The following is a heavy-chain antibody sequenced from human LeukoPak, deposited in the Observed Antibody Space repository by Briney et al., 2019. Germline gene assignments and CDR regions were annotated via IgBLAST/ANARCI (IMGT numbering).Heavy chain of an antibody. V-gene: IGHV3-21*01. D-gene: IGHD1-26*01. CDR1: GLTFTSSS. J-gene: IGHJ6*03. Sequence: GGSLRLSCVVSGLTFTSSSMAWVRQAPGKGLEWVASISSSSEYIFQKDSLKGRFTISRDNSKNTLYLQMNSLRAEDTAVYYCAREGPPENKVGATPVTSQPYYYMDVWGKGTTVTVSS. CDR2: ISSSSEYI. CDR3: AREGPPENKVGATPVTSQPYYYMDV.